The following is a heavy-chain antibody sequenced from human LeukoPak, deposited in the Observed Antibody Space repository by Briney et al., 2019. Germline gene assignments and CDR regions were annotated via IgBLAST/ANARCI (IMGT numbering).Heavy chain of an antibody. CDR2: ILLDGSKE. J-gene: IGHJ3*02. D-gene: IGHD6-6*01. Sequence: GGSLRLSCVASGFTFSRYGMHWVRQAPGKGLEWVAVILLDGSKEFYTDSVKGRFTISRDNSKNTLYLQMNSLRAEDTAVYYCAKDGSGIAARLLAFDIWGQGTMVTVSS. CDR3: AKDGSGIAARLLAFDI. CDR1: GFTFSRYG. V-gene: IGHV3-30*02.